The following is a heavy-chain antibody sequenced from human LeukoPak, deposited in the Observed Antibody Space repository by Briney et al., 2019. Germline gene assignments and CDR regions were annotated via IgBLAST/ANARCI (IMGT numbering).Heavy chain of an antibody. CDR2: IYHSGST. D-gene: IGHD2-15*01. CDR1: GYSISSGYY. V-gene: IGHV4-38-2*02. Sequence: PSETLSLTCTVSGYSISSGYYWGWIRQPPGKGLEWIGIIYHSGSTYYNPSLMSRVSMSVDTSKNQFSLRLTSVTAADTAVYYCAREWSGFDFWGQGTTVTVSS. J-gene: IGHJ3*01. CDR3: AREWSGFDF.